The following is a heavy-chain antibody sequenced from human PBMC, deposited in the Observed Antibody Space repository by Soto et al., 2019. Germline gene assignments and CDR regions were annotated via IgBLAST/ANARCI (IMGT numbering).Heavy chain of an antibody. D-gene: IGHD2-15*01. CDR2: ISPNNGAT. J-gene: IGHJ3*01. CDR3: ASGGEFCSTGSCNSSLGDAFDV. V-gene: IGHV1-2*02. CDR1: GYTFSDYY. Sequence: QVQLVQSGAEVKKPGASMKVSCKASGYTFSDYYMHWVRQAPGQGLECMGWISPNNGATNYAQKFQDRVTMTRDASITTAYMELSRLRSDDTAGYYCASGGEFCSTGSCNSSLGDAFDVWGQGTTVTVSS.